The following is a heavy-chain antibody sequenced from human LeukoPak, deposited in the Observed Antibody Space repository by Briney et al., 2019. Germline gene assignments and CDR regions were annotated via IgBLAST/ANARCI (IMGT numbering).Heavy chain of an antibody. V-gene: IGHV1-18*01. J-gene: IGHJ6*02. Sequence: GASVKVSCKASGYTFTSYGISWVRQAPGQGLEWMGWISAYNGNTNYAQKLQGRVTMTTDTSTGTAYMELRSLRSDDTAVYYCARKYSSYYYGSGSYYWGRDYYGMDVWGQGTTVTVSS. D-gene: IGHD3-10*01. CDR3: ARKYSSYYYGSGSYYWGRDYYGMDV. CDR1: GYTFTSYG. CDR2: ISAYNGNT.